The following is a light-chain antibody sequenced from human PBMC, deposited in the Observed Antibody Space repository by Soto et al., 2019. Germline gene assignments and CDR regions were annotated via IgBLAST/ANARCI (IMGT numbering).Light chain of an antibody. V-gene: IGKV1-13*02. CDR1: QGISSA. CDR2: DAS. CDR3: HQFNSYPIT. J-gene: IGKJ3*01. Sequence: AIQLTQSPSSLSASVGDRVTITCRASQGISSALAWYPQKPGQAPKLLIYDASSLESGVPSRYSGSGSGTDSTLNISSMQPEDVATDYCHQFNSYPITFGPGTKVDIK.